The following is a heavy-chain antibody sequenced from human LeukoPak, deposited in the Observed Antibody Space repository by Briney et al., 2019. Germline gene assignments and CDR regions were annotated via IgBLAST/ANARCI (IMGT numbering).Heavy chain of an antibody. CDR2: VSYSGTT. V-gene: IGHV4-39*01. CDR1: GGSISSGSYS. Sequence: SETLSLTCTVSGGSISSGSYSWGWIRQPPGKGLEWIATVSYSGTTYYNPSLDSRVSISVDTSKSQFSLKLSSVTAADTAVYYCARQTPRLGWFDPWGQGTLVTVSS. D-gene: IGHD4-23*01. CDR3: ARQTPRLGWFDP. J-gene: IGHJ5*02.